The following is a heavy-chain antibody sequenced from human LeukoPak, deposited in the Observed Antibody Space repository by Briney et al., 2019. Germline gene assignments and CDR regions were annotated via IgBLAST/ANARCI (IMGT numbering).Heavy chain of an antibody. Sequence: GGSLRLSCAVSGITLSNYGMSWVRQAPGKGLELVAVISDRGSRTNYADSVKGRFTISTDHPKNTLYLQMNSLRAEDTAVYFCAKRGVVIRVILVGFHKEAYYFDSWGQGALVTVSS. D-gene: IGHD3-22*01. CDR1: GITLSNYG. J-gene: IGHJ4*02. V-gene: IGHV3-23*01. CDR2: ISDRGSRT. CDR3: AKRGVVIRVILVGFHKEAYYFDS.